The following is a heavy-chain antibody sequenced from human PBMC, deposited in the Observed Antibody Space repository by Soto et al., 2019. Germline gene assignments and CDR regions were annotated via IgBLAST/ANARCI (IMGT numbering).Heavy chain of an antibody. V-gene: IGHV1-69*01. J-gene: IGHJ5*02. CDR3: ARAAIHGSSWYFWFDP. Sequence: HVQLVKSGSEVKMPGSSVQVSCKTSGGTFRRHAIYWVRQAPGQGLEWMGGIIPMFGTTNYAQKFKGRVTISADESTSTAYMELSSLRSEDAAVYYCARAAIHGSSWYFWFDPWCQGPLVTVSS. CDR2: IIPMFGTT. D-gene: IGHD6-13*01. CDR1: GGTFRRHA.